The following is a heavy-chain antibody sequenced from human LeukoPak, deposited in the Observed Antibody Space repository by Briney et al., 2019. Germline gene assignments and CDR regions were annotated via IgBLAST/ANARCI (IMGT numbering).Heavy chain of an antibody. CDR1: GYTFTGYY. J-gene: IGHJ4*02. CDR2: INPNSGDS. Sequence: ASVKVPCKASGYTFTGYYLYWVRQAPGQGLEWMGRINPNSGDSNYAQKFQGRVTMTRDTSISTAYMELRRLRSDDTAVYYCVTYYYGSGSYYGGDYFDYWGQGTLVTVSS. D-gene: IGHD3-10*01. CDR3: VTYYYGSGSYYGGDYFDY. V-gene: IGHV1-2*06.